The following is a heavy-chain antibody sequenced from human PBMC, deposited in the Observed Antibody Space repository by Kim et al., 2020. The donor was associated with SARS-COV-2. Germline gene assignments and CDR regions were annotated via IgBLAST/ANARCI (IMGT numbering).Heavy chain of an antibody. CDR1: GGSFSGYY. D-gene: IGHD6-13*01. CDR3: ARGRYSSSWYGSRDTDFDY. CDR2: INHSGST. Sequence: SETLSLTCAVYGGSFSGYYWSWIRQPPGKGLEWIGEINHSGSTNYNPSLKSRVTISVDTSKNQFSLKLSSVTAADTAVYYCARGRYSSSWYGSRDTDFDYWGQGTLVTVSS. V-gene: IGHV4-34*01. J-gene: IGHJ4*02.